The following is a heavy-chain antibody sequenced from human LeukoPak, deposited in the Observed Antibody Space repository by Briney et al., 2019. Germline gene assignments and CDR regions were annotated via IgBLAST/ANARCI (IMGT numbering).Heavy chain of an antibody. CDR2: ISSSSSYI. Sequence: PGGSLRLSCAASGFTFSSYNTNWVRQAPGKGLEWVSSISSSSSYIYYADSVKGRFTISRDNAKNSLYLQMNSLRAEDTAVYYCAKVGLTVTTILDYFDYWGQGTLVSVSS. CDR1: GFTFSSYN. J-gene: IGHJ4*02. D-gene: IGHD4-11*01. V-gene: IGHV3-21*01. CDR3: AKVGLTVTTILDYFDY.